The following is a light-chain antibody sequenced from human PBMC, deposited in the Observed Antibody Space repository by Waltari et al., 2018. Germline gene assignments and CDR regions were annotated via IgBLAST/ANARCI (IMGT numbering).Light chain of an antibody. CDR1: SSDIGGYNG. J-gene: IGLJ2*01. CDR2: EFS. Sequence: QSALTQPPSVSKSLGQSVTISCSGTSSDIGGYNGVYWYQQHSGTAPRLLIYEFSKRPSGVSDRFSGSKSGNTASLTISGLQAEDEADYYCGSYRSGGTLVFGGGTRLTVL. CDR3: GSYRSGGTLV. V-gene: IGLV2-18*02.